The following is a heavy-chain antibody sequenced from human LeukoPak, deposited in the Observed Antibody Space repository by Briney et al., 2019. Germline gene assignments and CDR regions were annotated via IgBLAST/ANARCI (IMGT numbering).Heavy chain of an antibody. V-gene: IGHV3-23*01. D-gene: IGHD3-22*01. CDR1: GFSFSTYA. CDR3: AKGPGWPSRYYYDSSGFDY. CDR2: ISGSGGST. Sequence: GGSLRLSCAASGFSFSTYAMSWVRQAPGKGLEWVSTISGSGGSTDYADSVKGRFTISRDNSKNTLYLQMNSLRAEDTAVYYCAKGPGWPSRYYYDSSGFDYWGQGTLVTVSS. J-gene: IGHJ4*02.